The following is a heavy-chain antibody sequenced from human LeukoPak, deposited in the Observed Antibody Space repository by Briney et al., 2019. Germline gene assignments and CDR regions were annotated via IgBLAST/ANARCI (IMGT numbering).Heavy chain of an antibody. Sequence: GGSLRLSCAASGFTFRGYWMTWVRQAPGKGLEWVATIKPDGSDQYYVDSLRGRITISRDNTKNSLYLQMNSLRAEDTAVYYCARDQAENYGMDVWGQGTTVTVSS. CDR2: IKPDGSDQ. CDR3: ARDQAENYGMDV. V-gene: IGHV3-7*01. D-gene: IGHD6-13*01. J-gene: IGHJ6*02. CDR1: GFTFRGYW.